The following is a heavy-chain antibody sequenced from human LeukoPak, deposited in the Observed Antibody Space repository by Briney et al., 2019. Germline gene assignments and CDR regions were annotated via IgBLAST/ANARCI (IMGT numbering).Heavy chain of an antibody. V-gene: IGHV4-38-2*02. CDR2: IYHSGST. J-gene: IGHJ4*02. CDR1: GYSISSAYY. D-gene: IGHD5-24*01. CDR3: AGDGDGYNFDY. Sequence: PSETLSLTCNVSGYSISSAYYWGWIRQPPGKGLEWIGSIYHSGSTYYNPSLKSRVTISVDTSRNQFSLQLNSVTAADTAVYYCAGDGDGYNFDYWGQGILVTVSS.